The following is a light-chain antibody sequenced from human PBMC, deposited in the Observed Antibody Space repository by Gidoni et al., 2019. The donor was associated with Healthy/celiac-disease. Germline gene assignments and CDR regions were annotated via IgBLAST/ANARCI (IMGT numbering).Light chain of an antibody. CDR2: DVS. Sequence: QSALTLPASVSGSPGQSITISCTGTSSDVGGYNYVSWYQQHPGKAPKLMIYDVSNRPSGVSNRFSGSKSGNTASLTISGLQADDEADYYCSSYTSSSTRVFGGGTKLTVL. V-gene: IGLV2-14*01. CDR1: SSDVGGYNY. J-gene: IGLJ3*02. CDR3: SSYTSSSTRV.